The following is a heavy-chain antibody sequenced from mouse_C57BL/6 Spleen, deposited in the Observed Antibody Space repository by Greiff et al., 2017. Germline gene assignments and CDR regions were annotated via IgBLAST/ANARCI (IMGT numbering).Heavy chain of an antibody. J-gene: IGHJ1*03. V-gene: IGHV1-55*01. CDR3: AWYSGSYWYFGV. Sequence: QVQLQQPGAELVKPGASVKMSCKASGYTFTSYWITWVKQRPGQGLEWIGDIYPGSGSTYYNEKFKSKATLTVDTSSSTASMQLSSLTSEDSAVYCCAWYSGSYWYFGVWGTGTTVTVSS. CDR2: IYPGSGST. D-gene: IGHD1-1*02. CDR1: GYTFTSYW.